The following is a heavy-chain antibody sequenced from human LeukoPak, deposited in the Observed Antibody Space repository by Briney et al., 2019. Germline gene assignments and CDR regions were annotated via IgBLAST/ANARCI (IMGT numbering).Heavy chain of an antibody. Sequence: GGSLRLSCAASGFTFSSYPMHWVRQAPGKGLEWVAVISYDGSNKYYADSVKGRFTISRDNSKNTLYLQMNSLRAEDTAVYYCAKDQTMVRGVPPGNWFDPWGQGTLVTVSS. J-gene: IGHJ5*02. V-gene: IGHV3-30-3*01. CDR2: ISYDGSNK. CDR1: GFTFSSYP. CDR3: AKDQTMVRGVPPGNWFDP. D-gene: IGHD3-10*01.